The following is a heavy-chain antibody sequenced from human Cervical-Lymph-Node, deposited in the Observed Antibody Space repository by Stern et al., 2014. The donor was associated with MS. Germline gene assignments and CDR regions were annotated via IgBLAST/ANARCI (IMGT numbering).Heavy chain of an antibody. CDR1: GGSISRVGYY. J-gene: IGHJ3*02. D-gene: IGHD5-12*01. Sequence: QVQLQESGPGLVKPSQTLSLTCTVSGGSISRVGYYWSWIRQPPGKGLEWVGDIYYSGRTYDNPSLKSRVHISVDTYQHQFSLKLSFVTAADTAVYYCARNRGYSGYGTESDAFDIWGQGTMVTVSS. CDR3: ARNRGYSGYGTESDAFDI. CDR2: IYYSGRT. V-gene: IGHV4-31*03.